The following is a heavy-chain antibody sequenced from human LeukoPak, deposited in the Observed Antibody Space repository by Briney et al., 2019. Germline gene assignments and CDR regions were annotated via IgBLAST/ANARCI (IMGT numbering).Heavy chain of an antibody. Sequence: SETLSLTCTVSGGSIKSNYWSWIRQPPGKGLEWIGYGYYSGSTNYNPSLKSRVTISLDTSKSQFSLKLSSVTAADTAVYYCARVGNIVVGDYYYMDVWGKGTTVTVSS. J-gene: IGHJ6*03. V-gene: IGHV4-59*01. CDR1: GGSIKSNY. CDR2: GYYSGST. D-gene: IGHD2-2*01. CDR3: ARVGNIVVGDYYYMDV.